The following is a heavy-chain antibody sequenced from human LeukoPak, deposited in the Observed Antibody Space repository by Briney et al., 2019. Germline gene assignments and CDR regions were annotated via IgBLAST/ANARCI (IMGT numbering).Heavy chain of an antibody. D-gene: IGHD1-26*01. J-gene: IGHJ4*02. CDR3: ARESSGSYGSDY. CDR2: ISAYNGNT. CDR1: GYTFTSYG. Sequence: ASVEASCKASGYTFTSYGISWVRQAPGQGLEWMGWISAYNGNTNYAQKLQGRVTMTTDTSTSTAYLELRSLRSDDTAVYYCARESSGSYGSDYWGQGTLVTVSS. V-gene: IGHV1-18*01.